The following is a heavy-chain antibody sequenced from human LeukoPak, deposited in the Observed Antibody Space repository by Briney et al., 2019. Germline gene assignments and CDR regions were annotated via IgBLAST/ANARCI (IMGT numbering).Heavy chain of an antibody. V-gene: IGHV4-61*08. Sequence: SETLSLTCTVSGGSISSGGYYWSWIRQHPGKGLEWIGYIYYSGSTNYNPSLKSRVTMLVDTSKNQFSLNLSSVTAADTAVYYCARSPCTSTNCYRPDTFGYWGQGTLVTVSS. J-gene: IGHJ4*02. CDR1: GGSISSGGYY. CDR3: ARSPCTSTNCYRPDTFGY. D-gene: IGHD2-2*01. CDR2: IYYSGST.